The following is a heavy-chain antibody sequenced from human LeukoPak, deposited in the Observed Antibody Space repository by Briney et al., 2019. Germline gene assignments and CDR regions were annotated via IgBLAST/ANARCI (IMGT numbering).Heavy chain of an antibody. CDR1: GFTFSSYS. J-gene: IGHJ5*02. V-gene: IGHV3-30*03. D-gene: IGHD2-21*01. CDR3: AREIIGGDDL. Sequence: GGSLRLSCAASGFTFSSYSMNWVRQAPGKGLEWVAVIPYDGTKEHYADSVKGRFTISRDNSKKTVYLQMNSLRPEDTAIYFCAREIIGGDDLWGQGTLVTVSS. CDR2: IPYDGTKE.